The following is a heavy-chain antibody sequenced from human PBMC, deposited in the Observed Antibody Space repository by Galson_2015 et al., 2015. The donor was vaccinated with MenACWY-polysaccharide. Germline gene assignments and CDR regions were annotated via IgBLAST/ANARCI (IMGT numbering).Heavy chain of an antibody. D-gene: IGHD3-22*01. CDR3: AADHLGQDDSSGWVHY. J-gene: IGHJ4*02. V-gene: IGHV1-58*01. CDR1: GFTFTSSA. CDR2: IVVGSGNT. Sequence: QSGAEVIKPGESLPISCKASGFTFTSSAVQWVRQARGQCLEWIGWIVVGSGNTNYAQKFQERVTITRDMSTSTAYMELSSLRSEDTAVYYCAADHLGQDDSSGWVHYWGQGTLVTVSS.